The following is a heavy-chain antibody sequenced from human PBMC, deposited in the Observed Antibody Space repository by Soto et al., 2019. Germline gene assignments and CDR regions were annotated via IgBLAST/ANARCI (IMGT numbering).Heavy chain of an antibody. Sequence: GGSLRLSCAASGFTFSSYAMHWVRQAPGKGLEWVAVISYDGSNKYYADSVKGRFTISRDNSKNTLYLQMNSLRAEDTAVYYCARALHYYDILTGFDYWGQGTLVPVSS. D-gene: IGHD3-9*01. J-gene: IGHJ4*02. CDR3: ARALHYYDILTGFDY. CDR1: GFTFSSYA. CDR2: ISYDGSNK. V-gene: IGHV3-30-3*01.